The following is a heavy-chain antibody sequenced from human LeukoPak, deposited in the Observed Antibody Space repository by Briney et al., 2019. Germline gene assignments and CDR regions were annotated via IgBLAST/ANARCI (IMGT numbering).Heavy chain of an antibody. D-gene: IGHD3-10*01. CDR3: AKGLYGSESFPYYYYMDV. CDR1: GFTFSSYG. CDR2: ISGSGGST. V-gene: IGHV3-23*01. Sequence: GGSLRLSCAASGFTFSSYGMSWVRQAPGKGLEWVSAISGSGGSTYYADSVKGRFTISRDNSKNTLYLQMNSLRAEDTAVYYCAKGLYGSESFPYYYYMDVWGKGTTVTISS. J-gene: IGHJ6*03.